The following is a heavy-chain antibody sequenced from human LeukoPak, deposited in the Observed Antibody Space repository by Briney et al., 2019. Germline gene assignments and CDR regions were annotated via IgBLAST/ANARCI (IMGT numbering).Heavy chain of an antibody. V-gene: IGHV4-59*08. CDR2: IRYTGTT. J-gene: IGHJ5*02. Sequence: PSETLSLTCTVSGGSITSYYWSWIRQPPGKGLEWIGYIRYTGTTSYYPSFKSRVTIPADKSSNQSSLKLTSVTAADTAIYYCARYYDVLTAYNLPGFDPWGQGTLVTVTS. CDR1: GGSITSYY. D-gene: IGHD3-9*01. CDR3: ARYYDVLTAYNLPGFDP.